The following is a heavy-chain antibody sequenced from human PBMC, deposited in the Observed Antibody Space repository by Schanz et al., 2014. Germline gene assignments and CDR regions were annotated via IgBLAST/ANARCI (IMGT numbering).Heavy chain of an antibody. CDR2: LWHDGSKK. V-gene: IGHV3-33*08. CDR1: GFNFNNFA. J-gene: IGHJ3*01. Sequence: VQLLESGGGLVQPGGSLRLFCAASGFNFNNFAMTWVRQAPGKGLEWVAILWHDGSKKYYADSVKGRFTVSRDNSKNTLYLQLNSLRAEDTAVYYCARELPGVVAFDFWGQGTMVTVSS. D-gene: IGHD7-27*01. CDR3: ARELPGVVAFDF.